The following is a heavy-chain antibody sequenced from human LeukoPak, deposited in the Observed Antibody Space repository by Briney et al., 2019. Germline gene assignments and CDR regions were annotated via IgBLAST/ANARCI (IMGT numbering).Heavy chain of an antibody. J-gene: IGHJ4*02. CDR2: ISSGGSTI. CDR1: GFIFSDYS. CDR3: ARDETGVGSGGIDF. V-gene: IGHV3-48*02. Sequence: GGSLRLSCAASGFIFSDYSMNWVRQTPGKGLEWVAYISSGGSTIYYAGSVRGRFTISRDSARNSLYLQMNSLGDEDTAVYYCARDETGVGSGGIDFWGQGTLVTVSS. D-gene: IGHD2-8*02.